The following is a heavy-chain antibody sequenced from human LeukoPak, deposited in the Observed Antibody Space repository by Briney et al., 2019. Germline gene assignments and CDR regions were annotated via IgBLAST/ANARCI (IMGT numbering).Heavy chain of an antibody. V-gene: IGHV3-30*02. D-gene: IGHD5-18*01. CDR3: AKDRLPFDY. CDR1: GFTFSTYG. J-gene: IGHJ4*02. CDR2: IRYDGSNK. Sequence: GGSLRLSCAASGFTFSTYGRHWVRQAPGKGLEWVAFIRYDGSNKYYVDSVKGRFTISRDNSKNTLYLQMNSLRAEDKAVYYCAKDRLPFDYWGQGTLVTVSS.